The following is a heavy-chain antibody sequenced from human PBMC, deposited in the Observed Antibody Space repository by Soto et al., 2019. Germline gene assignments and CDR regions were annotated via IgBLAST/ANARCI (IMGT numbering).Heavy chain of an antibody. CDR3: VRVGSGYDY. V-gene: IGHV3-64*07. CDR2: ISSGGTT. D-gene: IGHD5-12*01. CDR1: GFTLNTYS. J-gene: IGHJ4*02. Sequence: EVQLVESGGGPVQPGGSLRLSCVASGFTLNTYSMHWVRQAPEKGLEYVSAISSGGTTYYADSVKGRFTISRDNSKNTLYLQMGSLRPEDMAVYYCVRVGSGYDYCGQGTLVTVSA.